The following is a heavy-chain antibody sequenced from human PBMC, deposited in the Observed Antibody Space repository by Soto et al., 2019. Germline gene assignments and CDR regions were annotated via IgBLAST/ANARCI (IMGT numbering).Heavy chain of an antibody. V-gene: IGHV3-9*01. CDR1: GFTFDDYA. CDR3: AKDDRGRVVIMYDDAFDI. D-gene: IGHD3-3*01. Sequence: EVQLVESGGGLVQPGRSLRLSCAASGFTFDDYAMHWVRQAPGKGLEWVSGISWNSGSIGYADSVKGRFTISRDNAKNSLYLQMNSLRAEDTALYYCAKDDRGRVVIMYDDAFDIWGQGTMVTVSS. J-gene: IGHJ3*02. CDR2: ISWNSGSI.